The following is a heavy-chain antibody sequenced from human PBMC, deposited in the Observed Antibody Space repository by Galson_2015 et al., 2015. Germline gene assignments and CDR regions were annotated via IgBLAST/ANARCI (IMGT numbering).Heavy chain of an antibody. V-gene: IGHV1-46*01. J-gene: IGHJ6*02. Sequence: SVKVSCKASGYTFTSYYMHWVRQAPGQGLEWMGIINPSGGSTSYAQKFQGRVTMTRDTSTSTVYMELSSLRSEDTAVYYCARVRVPLWVRRDNGSGTQKKVYLYYYGMDVWGQGTTVTVSS. D-gene: IGHD3-10*01. CDR1: GYTFTSYY. CDR3: ARVRVPLWVRRDNGSGTQKKVYLYYYGMDV. CDR2: INPSGGST.